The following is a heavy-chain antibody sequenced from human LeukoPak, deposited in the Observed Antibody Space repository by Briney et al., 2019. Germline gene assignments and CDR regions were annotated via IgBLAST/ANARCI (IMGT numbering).Heavy chain of an antibody. V-gene: IGHV1-18*04. J-gene: IGHJ4*02. CDR1: GYTFTSYG. CDR3: ARFPIRYDILTGSAYYFDH. CDR2: ISAYNGNT. D-gene: IGHD3-9*01. Sequence: EASVKVSCKASGYTFTSYGISWVRQAPGQGLEWMGWISAYNGNTNYAQKLQGRVTMTTDTSTSTAYMELRSLRSDDTAVYYCARFPIRYDILTGSAYYFDHWGQGTLVTVSS.